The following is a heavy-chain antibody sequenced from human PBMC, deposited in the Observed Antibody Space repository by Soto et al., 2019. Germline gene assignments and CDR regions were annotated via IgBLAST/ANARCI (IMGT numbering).Heavy chain of an antibody. V-gene: IGHV4-59*01. CDR1: GGSISSYY. D-gene: IGHD2-2*01. J-gene: IGHJ5*02. CDR3: ARDLGFCSTTTCYPWFDP. Sequence: SETLSLTCTVSGGSISSYYWSWIRQPPGKGLEWIGYIYYSGVTNYNPSLKSRVTISVDTSKNQFSLKLTSVTAADTAVYYCARDLGFCSTTTCYPWFDPWGQGTLVTVSS. CDR2: IYYSGVT.